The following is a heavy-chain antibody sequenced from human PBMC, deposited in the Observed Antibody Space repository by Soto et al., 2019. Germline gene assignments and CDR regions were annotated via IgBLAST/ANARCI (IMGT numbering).Heavy chain of an antibody. CDR3: ASGLDVTEL. J-gene: IGHJ3*01. CDR2: VNWNGATT. CDR1: GFTFQNYG. V-gene: IGHV3-20*04. Sequence: EVQLVESGGGVARPGESLRLSCVGSGFTFQNYGMNWVRHCPGKGMAWVCGVNWNGATTGGGDFVKGRLAISRANVKNAMYLQMNRLTAGVPALYYWASGLDVTELWGPGTIVTVSA. D-gene: IGHD1-20*01.